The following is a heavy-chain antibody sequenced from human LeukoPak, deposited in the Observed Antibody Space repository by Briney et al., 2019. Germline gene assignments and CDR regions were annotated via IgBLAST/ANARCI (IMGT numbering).Heavy chain of an antibody. D-gene: IGHD2-2*01. Sequence: GGSLRLSCAASGFTFSSYSMTWVRQAPGKGLEWVSYISGSSSTIYYADSVKGRFTISRDNAKNSLYLQMNSLRDEDTAVYYCARNVPATAGQPFDYWGQGTLVTVSS. CDR1: GFTFSSYS. J-gene: IGHJ4*02. CDR2: ISGSSSTI. CDR3: ARNVPATAGQPFDY. V-gene: IGHV3-48*02.